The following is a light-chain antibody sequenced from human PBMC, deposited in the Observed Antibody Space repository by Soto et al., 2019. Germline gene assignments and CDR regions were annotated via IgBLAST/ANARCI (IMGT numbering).Light chain of an antibody. CDR3: ATWDDSLSGVV. Sequence: QSVLTQPPSASGTPGQRVTISCSGSTSNIGSNYVFWYRHLPGTAPQLLIYGNYRRPSGVPDRFSGSKSGTSASLAISGLRSEDEADYYCATWDDSLSGVVFGGGTKLTVL. CDR2: GNY. J-gene: IGLJ2*01. CDR1: TSNIGSNY. V-gene: IGLV1-47*02.